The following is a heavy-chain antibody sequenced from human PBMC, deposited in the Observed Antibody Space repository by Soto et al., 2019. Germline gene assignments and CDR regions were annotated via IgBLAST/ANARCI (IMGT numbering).Heavy chain of an antibody. CDR3: AKDFDIGGAAYYFDY. D-gene: IGHD1-26*01. Sequence: QVQLVESGGGVVQPGRSLRLSCAASGFTFISYGIHWVRQAPGKGLEWVAVISSDGRDRHYADSVKGRFTISRDNSKNTLSLQMNSLRADDTAVYYCAKDFDIGGAAYYFDYWVQGTLVTVSS. CDR1: GFTFISYG. CDR2: ISSDGRDR. V-gene: IGHV3-30*18. J-gene: IGHJ4*02.